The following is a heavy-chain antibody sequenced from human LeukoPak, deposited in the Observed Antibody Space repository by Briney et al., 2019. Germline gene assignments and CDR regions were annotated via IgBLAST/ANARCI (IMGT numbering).Heavy chain of an antibody. CDR1: GFTFSSYS. J-gene: IGHJ3*02. CDR3: ARDLRGRSVVTAIPNI. Sequence: PGGSLRLSCAASGFTFSSYSMNWVRQAPGKGLEWVSYISSSSSTIYYADSVKGRFTISRDNAKNSLYLQMNSLRAEDTAVYYCARDLRGRSVVTAIPNIWGQGTMVTVSS. V-gene: IGHV3-48*04. CDR2: ISSSSSTI. D-gene: IGHD2-21*02.